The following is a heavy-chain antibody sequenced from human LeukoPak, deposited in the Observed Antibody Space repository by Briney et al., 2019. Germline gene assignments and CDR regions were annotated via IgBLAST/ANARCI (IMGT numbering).Heavy chain of an antibody. CDR1: GFTFDDYA. J-gene: IGHJ4*02. D-gene: IGHD2-2*01. Sequence: GGSLRLSCAASGFTFDDYAMHWVRQPPGKSLEWVSLISGDGGSTYYADSVKGRLTVSRDNSKNSLYLQMNSLRTEDTALYYCAKDISRNFVVVPAADYWGQGTLVTVSS. CDR3: AKDISRNFVVVPAADY. V-gene: IGHV3-43*02. CDR2: ISGDGGST.